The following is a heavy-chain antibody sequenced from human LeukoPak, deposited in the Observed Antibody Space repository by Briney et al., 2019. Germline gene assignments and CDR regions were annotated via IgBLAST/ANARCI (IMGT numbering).Heavy chain of an antibody. D-gene: IGHD3-10*01. Sequence: ASVKVSCKASGGTFSSYAISWVRQAPGQGLEWMGRIIPILGIANYAQKFQGRVTITADKSTSTAYMEPSSLRSEDTAVYYCAKGSAGAGSYRPFDYWGHGTLVTVSS. CDR1: GGTFSSYA. CDR3: AKGSAGAGSYRPFDY. V-gene: IGHV1-69*04. CDR2: IIPILGIA. J-gene: IGHJ4*01.